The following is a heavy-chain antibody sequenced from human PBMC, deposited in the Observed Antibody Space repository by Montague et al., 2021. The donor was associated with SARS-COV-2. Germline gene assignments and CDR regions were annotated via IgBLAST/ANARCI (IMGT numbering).Heavy chain of an antibody. Sequence: TLSLTCSVFGDSINNVNYFWSWIRQPAGKGLEWIGRAYISGSTDYNPSLKSRVTMLLDKSANELTLQVTAVTAADTAVYYCARVSGYGSGSSFNWFDSWGQGLVVTVSS. D-gene: IGHD3-10*01. J-gene: IGHJ5*01. CDR1: GDSINNVNYF. V-gene: IGHV4-61*02. CDR3: ARVSGYGSGSSFNWFDS. CDR2: AYISGST.